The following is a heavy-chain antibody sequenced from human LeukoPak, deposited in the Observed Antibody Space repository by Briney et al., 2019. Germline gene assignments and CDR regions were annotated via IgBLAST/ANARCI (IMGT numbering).Heavy chain of an antibody. CDR2: WHHSGIT. V-gene: IGHV4-39*01. D-gene: IGHD3-10*01. CDR1: GASIISGNYF. J-gene: IGHJ4*02. Sequence: PSETLSLTCTVSGASIISGNYFWGWVRQPPGKRLEWIGSWHHSGITDYNPSLKSRVTIVADTSKNQFSLKLASVAAADSAVYFCARQYEFWDQGTLVTVSS. CDR3: ARQYEF.